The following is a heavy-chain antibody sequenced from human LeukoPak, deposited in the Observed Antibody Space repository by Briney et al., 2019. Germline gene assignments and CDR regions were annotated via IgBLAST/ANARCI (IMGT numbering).Heavy chain of an antibody. Sequence: XSXYGXHWVRQAPGKGLEWVALIWYDGSNKYYTDSVKGRLTISRDNSKNTLYLQMNSLRAEDTAIYYCAREGPRGNSQFDYWGQGTLVTVSS. V-gene: IGHV3-33*01. CDR2: IWYDGSNK. J-gene: IGHJ4*02. CDR3: AREGPRGNSQFDY. D-gene: IGHD2/OR15-2a*01. CDR1: XSXYG.